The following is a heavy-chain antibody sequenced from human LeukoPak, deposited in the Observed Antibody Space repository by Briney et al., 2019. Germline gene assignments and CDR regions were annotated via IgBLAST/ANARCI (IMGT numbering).Heavy chain of an antibody. Sequence: GGSLRLSCAASGFTFSSYAMSWVRQAPGKGLEWVSAISGSGGSTYYADSVKGRFTISRDNSKNTLYLQMNSLRAEDTAVYYCAEQGSSWSNAFDIWGQGTMVTVSS. D-gene: IGHD6-13*01. J-gene: IGHJ3*02. V-gene: IGHV3-23*01. CDR1: GFTFSSYA. CDR2: ISGSGGST. CDR3: AEQGSSWSNAFDI.